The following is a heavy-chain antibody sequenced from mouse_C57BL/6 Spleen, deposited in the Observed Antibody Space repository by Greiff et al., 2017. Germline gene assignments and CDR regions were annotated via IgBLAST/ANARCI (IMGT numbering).Heavy chain of an antibody. CDR1: GYSITSGYY. D-gene: IGHD2-1*01. Sequence: DVKLQESGPGLVKPSQSLSLTCSVTGYSITSGYYWNWIRQFPGNKLEWMGYISYDGSNNYNPSLKNRISITRDTSKNQFFLKLNSVTTEDTATYYCARRGGIYYGNYDWYFDVWGTGTTVTVSS. CDR3: ARRGGIYYGNYDWYFDV. V-gene: IGHV3-6*01. J-gene: IGHJ1*03. CDR2: ISYDGSN.